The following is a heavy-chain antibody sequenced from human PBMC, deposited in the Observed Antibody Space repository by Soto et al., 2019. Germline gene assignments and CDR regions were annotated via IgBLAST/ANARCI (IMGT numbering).Heavy chain of an antibody. V-gene: IGHV3-33*01. CDR2: IWYDGSNK. CDR3: AREAIAARHLSR. D-gene: IGHD6-6*01. J-gene: IGHJ4*02. Sequence: GGSLRLSCAASGFTFSSYGTHWVRQAPGKGLEWVAVIWYDGSNKYYADSVKGRFTISRDSSKNTLYLQMNSLRAEDTAVYYCAREAIAARHLSRWGQGTLVTVSS. CDR1: GFTFSSYG.